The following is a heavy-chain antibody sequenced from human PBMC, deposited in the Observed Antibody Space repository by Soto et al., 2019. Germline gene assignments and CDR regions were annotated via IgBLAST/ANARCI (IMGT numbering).Heavy chain of an antibody. CDR3: SRERESASEH. CDR1: GGSISSSTYH. Sequence: QLQLQESGPGLVKPSETLSLTCTVSGGSISSSTYHWAWIRQPPGKGLEWIASIYYTGTTYYSPSLKSRVTISVDTCKNHFSLKLSSVTAVDTAVYYCSRERESASEHWGQGTLVTVSS. J-gene: IGHJ4*02. V-gene: IGHV4-39*02. CDR2: IYYTGTT.